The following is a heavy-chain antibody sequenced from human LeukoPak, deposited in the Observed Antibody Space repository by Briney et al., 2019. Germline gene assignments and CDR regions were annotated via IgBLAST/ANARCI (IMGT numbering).Heavy chain of an antibody. CDR3: ARLLRYFDWYWFDP. Sequence: SGGSLRLSCAASGFTFSSYAMSWVRQAPGKGLEWVSAISGSGGSTYYADSVKGRFTISRDNSKNTLYLQMNSLRAEDTAVYYCARLLRYFDWYWFDPWGQGTLVTVSS. V-gene: IGHV3-23*01. CDR2: ISGSGGST. CDR1: GFTFSSYA. J-gene: IGHJ5*02. D-gene: IGHD3-9*01.